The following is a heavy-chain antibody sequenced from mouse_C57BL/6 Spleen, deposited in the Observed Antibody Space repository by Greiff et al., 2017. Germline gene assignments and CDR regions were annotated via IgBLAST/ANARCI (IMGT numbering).Heavy chain of an antibody. Sequence: EVMLVESGGGLVQPKGSLKLSCAASGFTFNTYAMHWVRQAPGKGLEWVARIRSKSSNYATYYADSVKDRFTISRDDSQRMLYLQMNNLKTEDTAMYYCVRGGLLRLDFDYWGQGTTLTVSS. V-gene: IGHV10-3*01. CDR1: GFTFNTYA. J-gene: IGHJ2*01. CDR3: VRGGLLRLDFDY. CDR2: IRSKSSNYAT. D-gene: IGHD2-3*01.